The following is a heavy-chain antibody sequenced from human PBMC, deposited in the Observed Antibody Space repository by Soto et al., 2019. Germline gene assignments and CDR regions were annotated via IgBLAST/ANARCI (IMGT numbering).Heavy chain of an antibody. CDR1: GGSFSGYY. CDR3: ARAGYCTNGVCYIGRAFDF. CDR2: INHSGST. D-gene: IGHD2-8*01. J-gene: IGHJ4*02. Sequence: LSETLSLTCAVYGGSFSGYYWSWIRQPPGKGLEWIGEINHSGSTNYNPSLKSRVTISVDTSKNQFSLKLSSVTAADTAVYYCARAGYCTNGVCYIGRAFDFWGQGTLVTVSS. V-gene: IGHV4-34*01.